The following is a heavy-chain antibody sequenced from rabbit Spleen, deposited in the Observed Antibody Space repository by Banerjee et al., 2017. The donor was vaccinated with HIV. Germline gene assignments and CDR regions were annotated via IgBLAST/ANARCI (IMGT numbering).Heavy chain of an antibody. CDR3: ARDTSSSFSSYGMDL. CDR2: IDTGSSGFT. D-gene: IGHD1-1*01. J-gene: IGHJ6*01. Sequence: QSLEESGGDLVKPGASLTLTCTASGVSFSSSSYMCWVRQAPGKGLEWIACIDTGSSGFTYYATRAKGRFTCSKTSSTTVTLQMTRLTAADTATYFCARDTSSSFSSYGMDLWGPGTLVTVS. CDR1: GVSFSSSSY. V-gene: IGHV1S40*01.